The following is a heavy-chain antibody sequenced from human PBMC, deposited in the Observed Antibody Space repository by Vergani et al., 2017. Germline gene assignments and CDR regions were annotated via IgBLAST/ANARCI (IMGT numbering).Heavy chain of an antibody. CDR1: GLTLSSYG. J-gene: IGHJ5*02. V-gene: IGHV3-30*02. D-gene: IGHD1-7*01. Sequence: QVQLVESGGGVVQPGGSMRLSCSASGLTLSSYGVHWVRQAPGRGLESVTFTRPHEDGAFYSASVRGGFTVSRDNSKNTLYLEMNRLNVDDTAIYYCGKTQGTVVGTWWFDPWGQGTPVTVSS. CDR2: TRPHEDGA. CDR3: GKTQGTVVGTWWFDP.